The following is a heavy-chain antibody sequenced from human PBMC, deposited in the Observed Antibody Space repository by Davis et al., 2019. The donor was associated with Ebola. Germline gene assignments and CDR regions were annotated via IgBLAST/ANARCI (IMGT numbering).Heavy chain of an antibody. CDR2: IKSDGTTI. J-gene: IGHJ4*02. Sequence: PGGSLRLSCVASGFSFSRYWMHWVRHAPGKGLVWVSRIKSDGTTISYADSVKGRFTISRDNAKNTLFLQMNSLRAEDTGVYFCARDGDNYSDLDYWGQGTLVTVSS. V-gene: IGHV3-74*01. D-gene: IGHD5-18*01. CDR1: GFSFSRYW. CDR3: ARDGDNYSDLDY.